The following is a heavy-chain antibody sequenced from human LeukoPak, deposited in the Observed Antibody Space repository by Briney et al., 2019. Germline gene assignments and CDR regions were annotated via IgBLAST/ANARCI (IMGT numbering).Heavy chain of an antibody. CDR1: GFTFDDYT. CDR3: AKEGGGDGYMTFDY. Sequence: GGSLRLSCAASGFTFDDYTMHWVRQAPGKGLEWVSLISWDGGSTYYADSVKGRFTISRDNSKNSLYLQMNSLRTEDTALYYCAKEGGGDGYMTFDYWGQGTLVTVSS. D-gene: IGHD5-24*01. CDR2: ISWDGGST. J-gene: IGHJ4*02. V-gene: IGHV3-43*01.